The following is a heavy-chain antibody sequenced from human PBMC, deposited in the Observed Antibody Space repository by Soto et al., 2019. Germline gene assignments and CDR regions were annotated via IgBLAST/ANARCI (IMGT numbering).Heavy chain of an antibody. D-gene: IGHD6-19*01. CDR1: GFSLSTSGMC. CDR3: ARIEKGSGPDYFDY. CDR2: IDWDDDK. Sequence: SGPTLVHPTQTLTLTCTFSGFSLSTSGMCVSWIRQPPGKALEWLARIDWDDDKYYSTSLKTRLTISKDTSKNQVVLTMTNMDPVDTATYYCARIEKGSGPDYFDYWGQGTLVTVSS. J-gene: IGHJ4*02. V-gene: IGHV2-70*11.